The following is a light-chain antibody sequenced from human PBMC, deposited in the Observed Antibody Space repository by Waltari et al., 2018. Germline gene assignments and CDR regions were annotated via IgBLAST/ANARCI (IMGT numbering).Light chain of an antibody. J-gene: IGLJ3*02. CDR1: SSDVGAYDY. CDR3: CSFGGGYPVV. CDR2: DVN. Sequence: QSALTQPRSVSGSPGQSVTISCTGTSSDVGAYDYVSWYQQLPGKAPKFMIYDVNKRPAGVPDRFSGSKSGNTASLTISGLQAEDEADYYCCSFGGGYPVVFGGGTTLTVL. V-gene: IGLV2-11*01.